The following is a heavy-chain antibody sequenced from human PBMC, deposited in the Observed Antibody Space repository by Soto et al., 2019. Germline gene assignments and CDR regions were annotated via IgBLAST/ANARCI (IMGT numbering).Heavy chain of an antibody. J-gene: IGHJ4*02. CDR1: GYSFTSDG. CDR2: ISAYNGNK. V-gene: IGHV1-18*01. D-gene: IGHD6-13*01. Sequence: ASVKVSCKASGYSFTSDGISWVRQAPGQGLEWMGWISAYNGNKKYAQKLQGRVTMTTDTSTSTAYMELRSLRSDDTAVYYCARDLGQQLVDYWGQGTLLTVSS. CDR3: ARDLGQQLVDY.